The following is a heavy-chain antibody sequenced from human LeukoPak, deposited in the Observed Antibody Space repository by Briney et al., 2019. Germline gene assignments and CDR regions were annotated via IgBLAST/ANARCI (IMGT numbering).Heavy chain of an antibody. CDR1: GFTFSSYA. V-gene: IGHV3-23*01. J-gene: IGHJ4*02. D-gene: IGHD5-12*01. Sequence: GGSLRLSCVASGFTFSSYAMSWVRQAPGKGLEWVSAISGSGGSTYYADSVKGWFTISRDNSKNTLYLQMNSLRAEDTAVYYCAKSAVATLAIYFDYWGQGTLVTVSS. CDR2: ISGSGGST. CDR3: AKSAVATLAIYFDY.